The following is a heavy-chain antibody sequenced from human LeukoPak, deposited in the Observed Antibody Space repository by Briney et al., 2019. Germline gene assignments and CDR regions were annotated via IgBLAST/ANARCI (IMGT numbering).Heavy chain of an antibody. D-gene: IGHD3-10*01. CDR2: IIPILGIA. CDR3: ARARGIYGSGSYHAFDI. Sequence: SVKVSCKGSGGTFSSYAISWVRQAPGQGLEWMGRIIPILGIANYAQRFQGRVTITADKSTSTAYMELSSLRSEDTAVYYCARARGIYGSGSYHAFDIWGQGTMVTVSS. V-gene: IGHV1-69*04. CDR1: GGTFSSYA. J-gene: IGHJ3*02.